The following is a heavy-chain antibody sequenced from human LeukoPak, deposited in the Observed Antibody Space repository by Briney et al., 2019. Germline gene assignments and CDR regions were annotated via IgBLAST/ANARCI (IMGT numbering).Heavy chain of an antibody. CDR3: ARGIGSDVEMATIGY. J-gene: IGHJ4*02. V-gene: IGHV1-24*01. CDR1: GYTLTELS. D-gene: IGHD5-24*01. Sequence: ASVKVSCKVSGYTLTELSMHWVRQAPGKGLEWMGGFDPEDGETIHAQKFQGRVTMTEDTSTDTAYMELSSLRSEDTAVYYCARGIGSDVEMATIGYWGQGTLVTVSS. CDR2: FDPEDGET.